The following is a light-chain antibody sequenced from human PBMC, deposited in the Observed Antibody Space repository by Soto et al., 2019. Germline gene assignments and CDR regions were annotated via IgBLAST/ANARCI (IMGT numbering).Light chain of an antibody. V-gene: IGLV2-11*01. CDR2: DVS. J-gene: IGLJ1*01. Sequence: QSALTQPRSVSGSPGQSVAISCTGTRSDVGGYNYVSWYQQHPGKAPKLMIYDVSKRPSGVPDRFSGSKSGNTASLTISGLQAEDEADYYCCSYAGSPYVFGTGTKLTVL. CDR3: CSYAGSPYV. CDR1: RSDVGGYNY.